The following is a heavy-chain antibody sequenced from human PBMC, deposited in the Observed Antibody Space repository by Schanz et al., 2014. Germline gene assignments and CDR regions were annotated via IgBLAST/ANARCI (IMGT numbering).Heavy chain of an antibody. CDR1: GFNFSDYA. Sequence: EVHLLESGGGLVPPGGSLRLSCAASGFNFSDYAMCWVRQAPGKGLEWVSRIKSDGSSTSYADSVKGRFSISRDNSKNTLYLQMNSLRTEDTAVYYCARGGRTAGAFDIWGQGTMVTVSS. J-gene: IGHJ3*02. V-gene: IGHV3-23*01. CDR3: ARGGRTAGAFDI. D-gene: IGHD1-1*01. CDR2: IKSDGSST.